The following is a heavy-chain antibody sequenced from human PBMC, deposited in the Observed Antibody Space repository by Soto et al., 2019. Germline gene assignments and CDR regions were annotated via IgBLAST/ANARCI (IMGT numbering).Heavy chain of an antibody. Sequence: GGSLRLSCGASGFTFSTHAMSWVRQAPGKGLEWVSSISSGGSTTFYAASVEGRFTISRDKSKNTLYLQMNSLRADDTAVYYCAREGGSIGGWFGRKFDSWGQGTQVTVSS. CDR3: AREGGSIGGWFGRKFDS. D-gene: IGHD6-19*01. CDR1: GFTFSTHA. V-gene: IGHV3-23*01. CDR2: ISSGGSTT. J-gene: IGHJ4*02.